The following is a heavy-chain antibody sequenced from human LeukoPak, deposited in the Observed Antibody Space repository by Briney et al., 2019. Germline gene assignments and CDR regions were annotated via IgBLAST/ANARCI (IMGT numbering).Heavy chain of an antibody. D-gene: IGHD4-17*01. CDR3: AKDYNAWGDYELGLVGN. Sequence: PSETLSLTCAVSGGSISSSNWWSWVRQPPGKGLEWIGEIYHSGSTNYNPSLKSRVTISVDKSKNQFSLKLSSVTAEDTAVYYCAKDYNAWGDYELGLVGNWGQGTLVTVSS. V-gene: IGHV4-4*02. J-gene: IGHJ4*02. CDR2: IYHSGST. CDR1: GGSISSSNW.